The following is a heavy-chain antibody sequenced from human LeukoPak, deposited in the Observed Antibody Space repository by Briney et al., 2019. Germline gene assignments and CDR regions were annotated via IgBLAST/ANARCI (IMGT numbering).Heavy chain of an antibody. CDR3: ARGEYYDFWSGYLNPEDFDY. Sequence: PGGSPRLSCAASGFTFSSYSMNWVRQAPGKGLEWVSSISSSSSYIYYADSVKGRFTISRDNAKNSLYLQMNSLRAEDTAVYYCARGEYYDFWSGYLNPEDFDYWGQGTLVTVSS. CDR1: GFTFSSYS. V-gene: IGHV3-21*01. D-gene: IGHD3-3*01. J-gene: IGHJ4*02. CDR2: ISSSSSYI.